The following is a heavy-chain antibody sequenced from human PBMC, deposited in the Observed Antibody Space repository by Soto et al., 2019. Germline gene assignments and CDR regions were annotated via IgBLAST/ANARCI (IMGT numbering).Heavy chain of an antibody. Sequence: QVQLVESGGGVVQPGRSLRLSCAASGFTFSSYAMHWVRQAPGKGLEWVAVISYDGSNKYYPDSVKGRFTISRDNSKNTLYLQMNSLRAEDTAVYYCARDPHPHDYGGNAHFDYWGQGTLVTVSS. D-gene: IGHD4-17*01. CDR1: GFTFSSYA. CDR3: ARDPHPHDYGGNAHFDY. J-gene: IGHJ4*02. CDR2: ISYDGSNK. V-gene: IGHV3-30-3*01.